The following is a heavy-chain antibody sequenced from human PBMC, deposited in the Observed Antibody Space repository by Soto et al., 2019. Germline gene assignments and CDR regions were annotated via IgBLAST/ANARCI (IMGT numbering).Heavy chain of an antibody. CDR2: IYYSGST. Sequence: QVQLQESGPGLVKPSETLSLTCTVSGGSISSYYWSWIRQPPGKGLEWIGYIYYSGSTNYNPSLKSRVTISVDTSKNQFSLKLSSVAAEDTAVYYCARRYGGHFDYWGQGTLVTVSS. V-gene: IGHV4-59*08. J-gene: IGHJ4*02. CDR1: GGSISSYY. D-gene: IGHD4-17*01. CDR3: ARRYGGHFDY.